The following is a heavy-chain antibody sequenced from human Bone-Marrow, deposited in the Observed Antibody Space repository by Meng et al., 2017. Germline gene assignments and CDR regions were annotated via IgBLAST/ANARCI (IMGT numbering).Heavy chain of an antibody. CDR3: ARAREYCRFDY. CDR2: IYTSGNT. J-gene: IGHJ4*02. V-gene: IGHV4-61*02. Sequence: LRLSCTVSGGSISSGSYYWSWIRQPAGKGLEWIGRIYTSGNTNYNPSLKSRVTISVDTSKNQFSLKLSSVTAADTAVYYCARAREYCRFDYWGQGTLVTVSS. D-gene: IGHD3-10*01. CDR1: GGSISSGSYY.